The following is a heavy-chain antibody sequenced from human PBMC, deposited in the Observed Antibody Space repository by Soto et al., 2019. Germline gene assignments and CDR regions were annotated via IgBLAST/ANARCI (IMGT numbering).Heavy chain of an antibody. D-gene: IGHD2-15*01. V-gene: IGHV1-69*02. CDR2: IIPILGIA. CDR3: ARGGDIGHYYYYMDV. CDR1: GGTSSSYT. J-gene: IGHJ6*03. Sequence: GASVKVSCKASGGTSSSYTISWVRQAPGQGLEWMGRIIPILGIANYAQKFQGRVTITADKSTSTAYMELSSLRSEDTAVYYCARGGDIGHYYYYMDVWGKGTTVTVSS.